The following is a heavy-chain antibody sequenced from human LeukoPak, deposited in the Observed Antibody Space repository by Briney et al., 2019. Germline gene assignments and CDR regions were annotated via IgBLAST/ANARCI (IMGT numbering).Heavy chain of an antibody. J-gene: IGHJ6*03. Sequence: PGGSLRLSCAASGFTFSSYWMSWVRQAPGKGLEWVANIKQDGSEKYYVDSMKGRFTISRDNAKNSLYLQMNSLRAEDTAVYYCARDTVSYDFWSGYYKRYYYYYMDVWGKGTTVTVSS. CDR3: ARDTVSYDFWSGYYKRYYYYYMDV. D-gene: IGHD3-3*01. CDR2: IKQDGSEK. CDR1: GFTFSSYW. V-gene: IGHV3-7*01.